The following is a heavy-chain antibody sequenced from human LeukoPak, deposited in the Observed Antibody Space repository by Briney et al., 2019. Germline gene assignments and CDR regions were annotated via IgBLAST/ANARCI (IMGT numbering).Heavy chain of an antibody. Sequence: GGSLRLSCAASGFTVSSNYMSWVRQAPGKGLEWVSVIYSGGSTYYSDSVKGRFTISRDNSKNTLYLQMNSLRAEDTAVYYCARGKYSSGWFYDYWGQGTLVTVSS. V-gene: IGHV3-66*01. CDR3: ARGKYSSGWFYDY. CDR2: IYSGGST. CDR1: GFTVSSNY. J-gene: IGHJ4*02. D-gene: IGHD6-19*01.